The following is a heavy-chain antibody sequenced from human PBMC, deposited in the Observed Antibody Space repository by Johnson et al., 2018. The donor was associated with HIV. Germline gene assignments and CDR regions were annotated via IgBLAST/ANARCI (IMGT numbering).Heavy chain of an antibody. D-gene: IGHD3-3*01. Sequence: VLLVESGGGVVRPGGSLRLSCAASGFTFDDYGMSWVRQAPGKGLEWVSGINWNGGSTDYADSVKGRFTISRDNAKNSLYLQMNSLRAEDTALYYCARETGFAIFGVVKLNAFDIWGQGTMVTVFS. CDR2: INWNGGST. CDR1: GFTFDDYG. CDR3: ARETGFAIFGVVKLNAFDI. V-gene: IGHV3-20*04. J-gene: IGHJ3*02.